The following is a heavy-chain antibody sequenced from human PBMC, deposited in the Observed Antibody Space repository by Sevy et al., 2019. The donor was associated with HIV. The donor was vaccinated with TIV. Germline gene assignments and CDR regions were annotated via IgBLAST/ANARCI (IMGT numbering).Heavy chain of an antibody. J-gene: IGHJ3*02. V-gene: IGHV4-30-4*01. CDR1: GGSISSGDYY. CDR2: IYYSGST. CDR3: ARDLLDYDSSGYPNAFDI. D-gene: IGHD3-22*01. Sequence: SETLSLTCTVSGGSISSGDYYWSWIRQPPGKGLEWIGYIYYSGSTYYNPSLKSRVTISVDTSKNQFSLKLSSVTAADTAVYYCARDLLDYDSSGYPNAFDIWGQGKMVTVSS.